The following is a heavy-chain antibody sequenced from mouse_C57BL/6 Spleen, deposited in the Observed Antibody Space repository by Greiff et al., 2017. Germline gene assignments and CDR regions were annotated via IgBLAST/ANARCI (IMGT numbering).Heavy chain of an antibody. D-gene: IGHD1-1*01. J-gene: IGHJ2*01. CDR3: ARSSAYYGSGYFDY. CDR2: IYPGDGDT. Sequence: QVQLQQSGPELVKPGASVKISCKASGYAFSSSWMNWVKQRPGKGLEWIGRIYPGDGDTNYNGKFKGKATLTADKSSSTAYMQLSSLTSEDSAVYFCARSSAYYGSGYFDYWGQGTTLTVSS. V-gene: IGHV1-82*01. CDR1: GYAFSSSW.